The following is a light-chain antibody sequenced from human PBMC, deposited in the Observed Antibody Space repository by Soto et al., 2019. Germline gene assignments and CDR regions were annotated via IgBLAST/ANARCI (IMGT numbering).Light chain of an antibody. CDR2: EVN. CDR1: TSDVGGYDY. V-gene: IGLV2-14*01. CDR3: SSCTATSTPYV. J-gene: IGLJ1*01. Sequence: QSALTQPASVSGSPGQSITISCTGTTSDVGGYDYVSWYQHHPGKAHKLIIYEVNYRPSGVSNRFSGSKSGNTASLTISGLQSEDEADYYCSSCTATSTPYVFGTGTKLTVL.